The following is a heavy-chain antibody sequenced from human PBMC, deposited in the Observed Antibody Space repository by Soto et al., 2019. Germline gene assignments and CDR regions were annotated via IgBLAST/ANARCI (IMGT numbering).Heavy chain of an antibody. Sequence: GGSLRLSCAASGFTFSSYAMSWVRQAPGKGLEWVSAISGSGGSTYYADSVKGRFTISRDNSKNTLYLQMNSLRAEDTAVYYCAKSLRAPEHEYPGDAFDIWGQGTMVTVSS. J-gene: IGHJ3*02. CDR3: AKSLRAPEHEYPGDAFDI. CDR2: ISGSGGST. V-gene: IGHV3-23*01. D-gene: IGHD1-1*01. CDR1: GFTFSSYA.